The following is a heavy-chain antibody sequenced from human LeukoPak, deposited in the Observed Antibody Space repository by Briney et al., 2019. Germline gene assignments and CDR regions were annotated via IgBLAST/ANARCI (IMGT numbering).Heavy chain of an antibody. CDR1: GFTVSSNY. J-gene: IGHJ4*02. V-gene: IGHV3-53*01. Sequence: GGSLRLSCAASGFTVSSNYMSWVRQAPGKGLEWVSVIYSGGSTYYADSVKGRFTISRDNSKNALYLQMNSLRAEDTAVYYCASHVDTAMMFDYWGQGTLVTVSS. D-gene: IGHD5-18*01. CDR3: ASHVDTAMMFDY. CDR2: IYSGGST.